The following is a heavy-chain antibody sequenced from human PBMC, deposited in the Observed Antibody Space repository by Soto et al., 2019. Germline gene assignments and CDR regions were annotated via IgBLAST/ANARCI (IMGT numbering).Heavy chain of an antibody. Sequence: SETLSLTCAVSGASISSDNRWTWVRQPPGEGLEWIGEISQSGTTKYNPSLASRVTISVDKSKNQFSLRLTSMAAADTAVYYCAKKVPATLRLYYFFGLDVWGQGTTVTVSS. CDR2: ISQSGTT. CDR3: AKKVPATLRLYYFFGLDV. V-gene: IGHV4-4*02. CDR1: GASISSDNR. J-gene: IGHJ6*02. D-gene: IGHD2-15*01.